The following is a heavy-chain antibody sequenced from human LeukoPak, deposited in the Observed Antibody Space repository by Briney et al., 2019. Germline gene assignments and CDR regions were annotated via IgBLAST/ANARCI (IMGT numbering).Heavy chain of an antibody. CDR3: ARDNGGALDY. CDR1: GFTFGSYW. CDR2: MKQDGSAK. D-gene: IGHD7-27*01. V-gene: IGHV3-7*01. Sequence: QPGGSLRLSCVASGFTFGSYWMGWVRQAPGRGLEWVANMKQDGSAKHYADSVKGRFSISRDNAKNSVYLQMDSLRAEDTAVYYCARDNGGALDYWGHGTLVTVSS. J-gene: IGHJ4*01.